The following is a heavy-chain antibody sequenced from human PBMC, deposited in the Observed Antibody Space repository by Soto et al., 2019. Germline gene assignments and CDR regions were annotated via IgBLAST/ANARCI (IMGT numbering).Heavy chain of an antibody. CDR1: GFTFNCLD. V-gene: IGHV3-23*01. D-gene: IGHD1-26*01. J-gene: IGHJ4*02. CDR2: ISGSGGST. CDR3: ARGSAFIGLDY. Sequence: PAGSLTLYCATAGFTFNCLDMVWVRQAPGKGLEWVSAISGSGGSTYYADSVKGRFTISRDNSKNTLYLQMNSLRAEDTAIYYCARGSAFIGLDYWGQGT.